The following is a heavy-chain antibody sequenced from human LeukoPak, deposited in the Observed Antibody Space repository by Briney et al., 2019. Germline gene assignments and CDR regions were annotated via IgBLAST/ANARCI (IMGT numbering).Heavy chain of an antibody. D-gene: IGHD3-22*01. Sequence: GGSLRLSCAASGFTFSSYWMHWVRQAPGKGLVWVSRINSDGSSTSYADSVKGRFTISRDNSKNTLFLSMNRLRADDTAVYFCAKDDYSDSSGYWDYWGQGVLVTVS. CDR2: INSDGSST. CDR3: AKDDYSDSSGYWDY. J-gene: IGHJ4*02. V-gene: IGHV3-74*01. CDR1: GFTFSSYW.